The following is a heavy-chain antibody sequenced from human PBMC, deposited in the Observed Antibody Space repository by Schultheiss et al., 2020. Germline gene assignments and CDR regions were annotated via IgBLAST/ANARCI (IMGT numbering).Heavy chain of an antibody. CDR3: ARAREELWFGEPYYYYYGMDV. Sequence: GGSLRLSCAASGFTFSSYSMNWVRQAPGKGLEWVSSISSSSSYIYYADSVKGRFTISRDNAKNSLYLQMNSLRAEDTAVYYCARAREELWFGEPYYYYYGMDVWGQGTTVTVAS. V-gene: IGHV3-21*01. J-gene: IGHJ6*02. CDR2: ISSSSSYI. CDR1: GFTFSSYS. D-gene: IGHD3-10*01.